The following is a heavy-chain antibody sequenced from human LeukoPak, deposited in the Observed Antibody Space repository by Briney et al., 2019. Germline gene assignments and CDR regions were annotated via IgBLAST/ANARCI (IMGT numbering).Heavy chain of an antibody. CDR1: GFTFSSYA. CDR3: AKDLGITGTTGAFDI. V-gene: IGHV3-23*01. CDR2: ISGSGGST. Sequence: PGGSLRLSCAASGFTFSSYAMSWVRQAPGKGLEGVSAISGSGGSTYYADSVKGRFTISRDNSKNTLYLQVNSLRAADTAVYYCAKDLGITGTTGAFDIWGQGTMVTVSS. D-gene: IGHD1-7*01. J-gene: IGHJ3*02.